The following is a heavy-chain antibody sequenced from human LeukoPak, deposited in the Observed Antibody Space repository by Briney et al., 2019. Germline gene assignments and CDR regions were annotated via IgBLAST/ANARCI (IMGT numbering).Heavy chain of an antibody. CDR3: ARDGTAPGLYFDL. Sequence: TGGSLRLSCEVSGFIFSDYWMNWVRQAPGKGLEWAASIRQDGGERYYVDSVKGRFTISRDNTKNSVYLQMSTLRGDDTAVYYCARDGTAPGLYFDLWGPGTVVTVSS. D-gene: IGHD1-14*01. J-gene: IGHJ4*01. CDR2: IRQDGGER. CDR1: GFIFSDYW. V-gene: IGHV3-7*01.